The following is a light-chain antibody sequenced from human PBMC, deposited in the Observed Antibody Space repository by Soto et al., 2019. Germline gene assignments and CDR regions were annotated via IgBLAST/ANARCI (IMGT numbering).Light chain of an antibody. CDR1: KNDGGCYDF. Sequence: QSALTQPPSASGSPGQSVTISCTGTKNDGGCYDFCSVYQPHPVKAPRLIIYEVVQRPSGVPDRFSGSKSGYTAALTVSGLQAADEADYFCKSYAGSNTYGCGSGTQ. J-gene: IGLJ1*01. CDR3: KSYAGSNTYG. V-gene: IGLV2-8*01. CDR2: EVV.